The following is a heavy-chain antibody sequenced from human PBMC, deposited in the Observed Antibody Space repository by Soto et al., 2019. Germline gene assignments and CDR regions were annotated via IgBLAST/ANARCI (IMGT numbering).Heavy chain of an antibody. Sequence: SETLSLTCTVSGGSISSYYWSWIRQPPGKGLEYIGYIYYTGSANYNPSLKRRLAISVDTSKNQFSLNLTSVTAADTAVYYCARQLTDSNNWPALDYWGQGTLVTVSS. D-gene: IGHD6-13*01. V-gene: IGHV4-59*08. J-gene: IGHJ4*02. CDR1: GGSISSYY. CDR3: ARQLTDSNNWPALDY. CDR2: IYYTGSA.